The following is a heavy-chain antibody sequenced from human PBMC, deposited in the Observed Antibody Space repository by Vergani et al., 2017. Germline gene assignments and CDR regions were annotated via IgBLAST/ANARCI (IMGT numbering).Heavy chain of an antibody. CDR3: TIGPVVVTAPFDY. V-gene: IGHV3-15*01. CDR1: GFTFSNAW. Sequence: EVHLLESGGGLVQSGGSLRLSCAASGFTFSNAWMSWVRQAPGKGLEWVGRIKSKTDGGTTDYAAPVKGRFSISRDDSKNTLYLQMNSLKTEDTAVYYCTIGPVVVTAPFDYWGQGTLVTVSS. CDR2: IKSKTDGGTT. D-gene: IGHD2-21*02. J-gene: IGHJ4*02.